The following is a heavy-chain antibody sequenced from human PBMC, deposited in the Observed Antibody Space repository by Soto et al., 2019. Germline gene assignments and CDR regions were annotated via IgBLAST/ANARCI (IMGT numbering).Heavy chain of an antibody. CDR3: ARGYCSGGSCYGGMDV. Sequence: GASVKVSCKASGYTFTSYDINWVRQATGQGLEWMGWLNPNSGNTGYAQKFQGRVTMTRNTSISTAYMELSSLRSEDTAVYYCARGYCSGGSCYGGMDVWGQGTTVTVSS. CDR1: GYTFTSYD. CDR2: LNPNSGNT. V-gene: IGHV1-8*01. D-gene: IGHD2-15*01. J-gene: IGHJ6*02.